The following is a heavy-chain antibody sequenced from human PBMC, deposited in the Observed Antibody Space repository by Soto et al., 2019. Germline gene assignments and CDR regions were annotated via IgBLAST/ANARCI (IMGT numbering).Heavy chain of an antibody. J-gene: IGHJ4*02. CDR3: AKDLRGYGDNFDY. CDR1: GFTFSSYA. V-gene: IGHV3-23*01. Sequence: GESLKISCAASGFTFSSYAMSWVRQAPGKGLEWVSAISGSGGSTYYADSVKGRFTISRDNSKNTLNLQMNSLRAEDTAVYYCAKDLRGYGDNFDYWGQGTLVTVSS. D-gene: IGHD5-12*01. CDR2: ISGSGGST.